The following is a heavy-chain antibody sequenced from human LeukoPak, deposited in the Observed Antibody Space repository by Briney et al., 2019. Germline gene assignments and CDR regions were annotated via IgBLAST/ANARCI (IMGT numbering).Heavy chain of an antibody. CDR2: ISGSAGST. V-gene: IGHV3-23*01. CDR1: GFTFDDYT. CDR3: AKAHSVYYYDSSGYPHDY. Sequence: GGSLRLSCAASGFTFDDYTMHWVRQAPGKGLEWVSGISGSAGSTYYADSVKGRFTISRDNSKNTLYLQMNSLRAEDTAVYYCAKAHSVYYYDSSGYPHDYWGQGTLVTVSS. J-gene: IGHJ4*02. D-gene: IGHD3-22*01.